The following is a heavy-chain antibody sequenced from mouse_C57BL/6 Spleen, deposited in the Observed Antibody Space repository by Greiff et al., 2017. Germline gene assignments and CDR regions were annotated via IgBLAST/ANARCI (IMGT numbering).Heavy chain of an antibody. V-gene: IGHV5-17*01. J-gene: IGHJ4*01. Sequence: EVKLMESGGGLVKPGGSLKLSCAASGFTFSDYGMHWVRQAPEKGLEWVAYISSGSSTIYYADTVKGRFTISRDNAKNTLFLQMTSLSSEDTAMYYCAIYYRGAMDYWGQGTSVTVSS. CDR3: AIYYRGAMDY. CDR2: ISSGSSTI. CDR1: GFTFSDYG. D-gene: IGHD2-14*01.